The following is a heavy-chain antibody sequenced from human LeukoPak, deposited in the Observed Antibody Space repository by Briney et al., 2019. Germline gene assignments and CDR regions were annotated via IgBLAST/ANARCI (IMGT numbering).Heavy chain of an antibody. Sequence: SETLSLTCSVSGGSISGYYWSWIRQPPGKGLEWIGRIYTSGSTNYNPSLKSRVTISVDTSKNQFSLNLSSVTAADTAVYYCARSQGVVIILDVWGKGTTVSVSS. CDR3: ARSQGVVIILDV. D-gene: IGHD3-3*01. CDR1: GGSISGYY. V-gene: IGHV4-4*08. J-gene: IGHJ6*04. CDR2: IYTSGST.